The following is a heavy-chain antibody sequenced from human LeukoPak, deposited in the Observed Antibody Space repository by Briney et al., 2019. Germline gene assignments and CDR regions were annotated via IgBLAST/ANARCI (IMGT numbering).Heavy chain of an antibody. CDR1: GGTFSSYA. Sequence: ASVKVSCKASGGTFSSYAIGWVRQAPGQGLEWMGGIIPIFGTANYAQKFQGRVTITADESTSTAYMELSSLRSEDTAVYYCARSQLYYYDNTPFDYWGQGTLVTVSS. D-gene: IGHD3-22*01. CDR2: IIPIFGTA. J-gene: IGHJ4*02. V-gene: IGHV1-69*13. CDR3: ARSQLYYYDNTPFDY.